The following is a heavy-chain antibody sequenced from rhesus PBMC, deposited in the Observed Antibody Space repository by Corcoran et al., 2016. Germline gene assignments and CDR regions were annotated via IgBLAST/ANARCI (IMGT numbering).Heavy chain of an antibody. CDR1: GGSFSSYW. D-gene: IGHD3-9*01. J-gene: IGHJ1*01. Sequence: QVQLQESGPGLVKPSETLSLTCAVSGGSFSSYWWSWIRQPPGKGLEWIGKINGNSGSTNYHPSLKSRVTISKDASKNQFSLKLRSVTAADTAVYYCVSGGYYEDDYGYYLRGYFEFWGQGALVTVSS. CDR2: INGNSGST. CDR3: VSGGYYEDDYGYYLRGYFEF. V-gene: IGHV4-80*01.